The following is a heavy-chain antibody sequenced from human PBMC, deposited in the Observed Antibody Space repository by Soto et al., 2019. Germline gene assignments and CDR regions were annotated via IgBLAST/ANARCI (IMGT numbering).Heavy chain of an antibody. CDR1: GGSISSYY. CDR3: ARGGNIVATITDFDY. V-gene: IGHV4-59*01. CDR2: IYYSGST. Sequence: SETLSLTCTVSGGSISSYYWSWIRQPPGKGLEWIGYIYYSGSTNYNPSLKSRVTISVDTSKNQFSLKLSSVTAADTAVYYCARGGNIVATITDFDYWGQGTLVTVSS. D-gene: IGHD5-12*01. J-gene: IGHJ4*02.